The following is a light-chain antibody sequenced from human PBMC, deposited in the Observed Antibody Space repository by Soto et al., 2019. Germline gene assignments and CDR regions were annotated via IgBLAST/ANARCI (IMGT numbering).Light chain of an antibody. CDR3: EQRSNCPLT. CDR1: QSVSSY. V-gene: IGKV3-11*02. CDR2: DAS. J-gene: IGKJ4*02. Sequence: EIVLTQSPATLSLSPGERATLSCRASQSVSSYLAWYQQKPGQAPSLLISDASNRATSIPARFSGSGSGRDFTLTISSLEPEDFAVYYCEQRSNCPLTFGGGTKVEIK.